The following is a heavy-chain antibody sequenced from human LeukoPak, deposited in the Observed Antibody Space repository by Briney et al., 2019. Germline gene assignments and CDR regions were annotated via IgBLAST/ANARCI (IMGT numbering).Heavy chain of an antibody. J-gene: IGHJ4*02. CDR1: GGTFSSYA. CDR2: IIPILGIA. CDR3: ASTYYYDSSGYYPFDY. V-gene: IGHV1-69*04. Sequence: GASVKVSCKASGGTFSSYAISWVRQAPGQGLEWMGRIIPILGIANYAQKFQGRVTITADKSTSTAYMELSSLRSEDMAVYYCASTYYYDSSGYYPFDYWGQGTLVTVSS. D-gene: IGHD3-22*01.